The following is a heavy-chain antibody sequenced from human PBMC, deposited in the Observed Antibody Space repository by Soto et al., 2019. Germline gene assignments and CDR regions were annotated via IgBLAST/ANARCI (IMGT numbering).Heavy chain of an antibody. CDR3: ARDTVLTGMFDF. V-gene: IGHV4-59*01. CDR2: VYYTGTT. D-gene: IGHD4-17*01. J-gene: IGHJ4*02. CDR1: GGSIGSYH. Sequence: SETLSLTCTVSGGSIGSYHWSWVRQPPGKGLEWIASVYYTGTTNYNPSIGSRVTISIDAPENQISLKLTSVTAADTAFYYCARDTVLTGMFDFWGQGTLVTVSS.